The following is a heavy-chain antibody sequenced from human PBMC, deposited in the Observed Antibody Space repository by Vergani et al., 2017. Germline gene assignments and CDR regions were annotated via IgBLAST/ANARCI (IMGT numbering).Heavy chain of an antibody. CDR1: GFTFGDYA. CDR3: TKTSSGWIDDACDI. D-gene: IGHD6-19*01. Sequence: EVQLVESGGGLVQPGRSLRLSCTASGFTFGDYAMSWFRQAPGKGLEWVGFIRSKAYGGTTEYAASVKGRFTISRDDSKSIAYLQMNSLKTEDTAVYYCTKTSSGWIDDACDIWGQGTMVTVSS. V-gene: IGHV3-49*03. J-gene: IGHJ3*02. CDR2: IRSKAYGGTT.